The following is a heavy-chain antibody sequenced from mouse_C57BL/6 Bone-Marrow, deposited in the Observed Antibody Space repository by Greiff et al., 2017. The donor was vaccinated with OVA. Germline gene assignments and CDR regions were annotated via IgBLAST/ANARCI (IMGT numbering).Heavy chain of an antibody. D-gene: IGHD4-1*01. Sequence: EVQLQQSGPGLAKPSQTLSLTCSVPGYSITSDYWNWIRKFPGNKLEYMGYISYSGSTYYNPSLKSRISITRDTSKNQYYLQLNSVTTEDTATYYCARANRYDYYAMDYWGQGTSVTVSS. CDR1: GYSITSDY. CDR3: ARANRYDYYAMDY. J-gene: IGHJ4*01. V-gene: IGHV3-8*01. CDR2: ISYSGST.